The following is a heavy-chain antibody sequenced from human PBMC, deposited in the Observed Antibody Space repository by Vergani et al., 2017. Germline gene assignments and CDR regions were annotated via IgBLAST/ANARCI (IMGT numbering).Heavy chain of an antibody. CDR3: AKSLSVDYDGMDV. Sequence: QVQLVESGGGVVQPGRSLRLSCAASGFTFSSYGMHWVRQAPGKGLEWVAVISYDGSNKYYADSVKGRFTISRDNSKNTLYLQMNSLRAEDTAVYYCAKSLSVDYDGMDVWGQGTTVTVSS. V-gene: IGHV3-30*18. CDR1: GFTFSSYG. D-gene: IGHD4-23*01. J-gene: IGHJ6*02. CDR2: ISYDGSNK.